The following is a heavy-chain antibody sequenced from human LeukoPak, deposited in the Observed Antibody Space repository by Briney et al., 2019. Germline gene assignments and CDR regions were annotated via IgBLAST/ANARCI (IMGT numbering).Heavy chain of an antibody. CDR1: GYTFTSYG. CDR2: ISAYNGNT. CDR3: ARTSGCSSTSCYVGEFDP. D-gene: IGHD2-2*01. Sequence: ASVKVSCKASGYTFTSYGISWVRQAPGQGLEWMGWISAYNGNTNYAQKLQGRVTMTTATSTSTAYMALRSLRSDDTAVYYCARTSGCSSTSCYVGEFDPWGQGTLVTVSS. J-gene: IGHJ5*02. V-gene: IGHV1-18*01.